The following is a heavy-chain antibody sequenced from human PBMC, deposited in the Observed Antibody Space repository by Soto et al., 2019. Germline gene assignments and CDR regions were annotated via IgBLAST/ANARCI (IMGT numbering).Heavy chain of an antibody. Sequence: QVQLVESGGGVVQPGRSLRLSCAASGFTFSSYGMHWVRQAPGKGLEWVAVISYDGSNKYYADSVKGRFTISRDNSKNSLYLQMNSLRAEDTAVYYCAKDAGEDAFDIWGHGTMVTVSS. CDR2: ISYDGSNK. CDR3: AKDAGEDAFDI. V-gene: IGHV3-30*18. J-gene: IGHJ3*02. CDR1: GFTFSSYG.